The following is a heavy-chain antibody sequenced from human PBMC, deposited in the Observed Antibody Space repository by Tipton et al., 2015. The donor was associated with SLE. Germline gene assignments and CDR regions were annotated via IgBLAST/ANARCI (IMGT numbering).Heavy chain of an antibody. CDR1: GGSISSHY. V-gene: IGHV4-59*11. D-gene: IGHD4-17*01. CDR3: ARVTYYDYGDEMYAFDI. CDR2: IYYRVST. J-gene: IGHJ3*02. Sequence: TLSLTCTVSGGSISSHYLSWIRQPPGKGLEWIGYIYYRVSTNYNPSLKSRVPIAVATSKKQFSLKLSSVTAAGTAVYYCARVTYYDYGDEMYAFDIWGKGTMVTVSS.